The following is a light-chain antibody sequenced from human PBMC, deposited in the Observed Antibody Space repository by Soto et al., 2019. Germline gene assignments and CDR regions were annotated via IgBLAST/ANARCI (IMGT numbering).Light chain of an antibody. V-gene: IGLV1-44*01. Sequence: QSVLTQPPSASVTPGQTVTISCSGSASNIGDNAVNWYRHVPGTAPQLLIYSYSLRPSGVPRRFSGSKSGTAGSLAISGLQSEDEAHYYCAAWDDRLKAILFGGWTKLTVL. J-gene: IGLJ3*02. CDR3: AAWDDRLKAIL. CDR2: SYS. CDR1: ASNIGDNA.